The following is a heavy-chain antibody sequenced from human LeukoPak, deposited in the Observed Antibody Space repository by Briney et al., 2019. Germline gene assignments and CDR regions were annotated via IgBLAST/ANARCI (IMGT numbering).Heavy chain of an antibody. V-gene: IGHV4-4*02. D-gene: IGHD5-18*01. CDR2: VHLDGRT. CDR3: ARVDTGLTASYFDY. Sequence: SETLSLTCGVSGGSVTSTNWWTWVRQPPGKGLEWIGEVHLDGRTNYNPSLKSRATISVDKSKNQFSLKLSSVTAADTALYYCARVDTGLTASYFDYWGQGTLVTVSS. CDR1: GGSVTSTNW. J-gene: IGHJ4*02.